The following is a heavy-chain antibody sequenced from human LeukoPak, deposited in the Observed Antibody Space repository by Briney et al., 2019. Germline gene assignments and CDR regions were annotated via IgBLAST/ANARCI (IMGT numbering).Heavy chain of an antibody. D-gene: IGHD6-13*01. CDR1: GYTFTSYG. Sequence: GASVKVSCKASGYTFTSYGISWVRQAPGQGLEWMGWISASNGNTKYAQKLQGRVTMTTETSTSTAYMELRSLTSDDTAVYFCARDHSSSWYYFDYWGQGTLVTVSS. J-gene: IGHJ4*02. CDR3: ARDHSSSWYYFDY. CDR2: ISASNGNT. V-gene: IGHV1-18*01.